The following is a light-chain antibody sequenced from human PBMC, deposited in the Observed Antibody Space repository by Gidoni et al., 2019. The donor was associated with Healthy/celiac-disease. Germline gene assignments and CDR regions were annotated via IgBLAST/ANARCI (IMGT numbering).Light chain of an antibody. Sequence: QSALTQPVSVSGSPGQSITISCTGTSSDVGGYNYVSWYQQHPGKAPKLMIYEVSNRPSGVSNHFSGSKSGNTASLTISGLQAEDEADYYCSSYTSSSTRVFGGGTKLTVL. CDR2: EVS. J-gene: IGLJ2*01. CDR1: SSDVGGYNY. CDR3: SSYTSSSTRV. V-gene: IGLV2-14*01.